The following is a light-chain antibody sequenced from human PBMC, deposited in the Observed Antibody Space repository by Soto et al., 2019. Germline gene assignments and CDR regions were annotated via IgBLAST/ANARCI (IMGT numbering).Light chain of an antibody. CDR2: SAS. Sequence: DIQMTQSPSSLSASVGDRVTITCRASQDIDNYLAWYQQKPGRAPKLLIYSASTLQSGVPSRFSGSGSGTDFTLTISSLQPEDVATYYCQKYDNGILTFCPGTTVYIK. CDR1: QDIDNY. CDR3: QKYDNGILT. V-gene: IGKV1-27*01. J-gene: IGKJ3*01.